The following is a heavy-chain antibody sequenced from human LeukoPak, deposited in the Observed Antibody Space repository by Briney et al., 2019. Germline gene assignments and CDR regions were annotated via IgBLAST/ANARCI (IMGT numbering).Heavy chain of an antibody. CDR3: ARGYSYGYRYFDY. J-gene: IGHJ4*02. CDR2: IHFSGST. V-gene: IGHV4-59*12. D-gene: IGHD5-18*01. Sequence: SETLSLTCSVSGGSISSYYWGWIRQPPGRGLDYIGFIHFSGSTYYNPSLKSRVTISVDTSKNQFSLKLSSVTAADTAVYYCARGYSYGYRYFDYWGQGTLVTVSS. CDR1: GGSISSYY.